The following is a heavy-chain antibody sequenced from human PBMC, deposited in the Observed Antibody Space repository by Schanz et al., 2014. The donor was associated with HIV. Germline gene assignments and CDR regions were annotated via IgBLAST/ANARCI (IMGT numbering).Heavy chain of an antibody. CDR3: AKAYCSSTICPPPYYYGMDV. CDR2: ISSSGRYI. Sequence: VQLVESGGDLVKPGGSLRLSCAASGFTFGTFSMNWVRRAPGKGLEWVSSISSSGRYIYYADSVQGRFTITRDNSKSTLYLQMNSLRAEDTAVYYCAKAYCSSTICPPPYYYGMDVWGQGTTVIVS. V-gene: IGHV3-21*01. CDR1: GFTFGTFS. D-gene: IGHD2-2*01. J-gene: IGHJ6*02.